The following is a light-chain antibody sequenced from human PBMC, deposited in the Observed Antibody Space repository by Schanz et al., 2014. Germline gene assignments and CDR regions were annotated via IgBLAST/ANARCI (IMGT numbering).Light chain of an antibody. CDR1: SSDVGGYNY. CDR3: CTYAGTIPVV. V-gene: IGLV2-8*01. J-gene: IGLJ2*01. CDR2: EVS. Sequence: QSALTQPPSASGSPGQSVTFSCTGTSSDVGGYNYVSWYQQHPGKAPKLMIYEVSKRPSGVPDRFSGSKSGNTASLTISGLQAEDEAHYYCCTYAGTIPVVFGTGTKLTVL.